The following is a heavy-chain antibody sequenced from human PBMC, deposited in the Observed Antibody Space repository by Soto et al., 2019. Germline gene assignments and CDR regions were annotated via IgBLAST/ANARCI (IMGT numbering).Heavy chain of an antibody. CDR1: GDSVSSSSVA. CDR2: TYYRSQWYS. J-gene: IGHJ6*02. D-gene: IGHD2-15*01. CDR3: ARAEEDSDYYYYGLDF. Sequence: SQTLSLTCVISGDSVSSSSVALNLVLQSPSRGLEWLGRTYYRSQWYSDFAVSVRGRLVINSDTSKNQFSLQLTSVTTEDKAVYFCARAEEDSDYYYYGLDFWGQGTTVTVSS. V-gene: IGHV6-1*01.